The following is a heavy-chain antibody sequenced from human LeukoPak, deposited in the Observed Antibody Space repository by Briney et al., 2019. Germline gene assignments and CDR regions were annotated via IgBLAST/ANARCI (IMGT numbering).Heavy chain of an antibody. V-gene: IGHV3-30-3*01. D-gene: IGHD6-6*01. CDR3: ARESIEYSSSSGFDY. Sequence: GGSLRLSCAASGFTFSSYAMQWVRQAPCKGQEWVAVISYDGSNKYYADSVKGRFTISRDNSKNTLYLQMNSLRAEDTAVYYCARESIEYSSSSGFDYWGQGTLVTVSS. CDR2: ISYDGSNK. J-gene: IGHJ4*02. CDR1: GFTFSSYA.